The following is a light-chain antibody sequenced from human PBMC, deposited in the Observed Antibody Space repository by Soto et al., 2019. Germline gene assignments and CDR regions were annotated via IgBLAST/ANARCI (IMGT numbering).Light chain of an antibody. J-gene: IGKJ3*01. Sequence: EMVLTQSPGTLSLSPGEGATLSCRASQTISNTYLAWYQQKPGQAPRLLIYGASSRATGIPDRFSGSGSGTDFSLTISGLEPEDLAVYYCQSYGRTVFNFCPGTKVDIK. CDR1: QTISNTY. CDR3: QSYGRTVFN. CDR2: GAS. V-gene: IGKV3-20*01.